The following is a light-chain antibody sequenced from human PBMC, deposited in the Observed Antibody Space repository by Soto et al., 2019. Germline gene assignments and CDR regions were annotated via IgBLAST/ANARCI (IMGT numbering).Light chain of an antibody. Sequence: QSALTQPRSVSGSPGQSVTISCTGTSSDVGRYNFVSWYQQHPGKAPRLIIYDVSKRSSGVPDRFSGSKSGNPASLTISGLQAEDEADYYCCSYADTFYVFGTGTKLTVL. V-gene: IGLV2-11*01. CDR3: CSYADTFYV. J-gene: IGLJ1*01. CDR2: DVS. CDR1: SSDVGRYNF.